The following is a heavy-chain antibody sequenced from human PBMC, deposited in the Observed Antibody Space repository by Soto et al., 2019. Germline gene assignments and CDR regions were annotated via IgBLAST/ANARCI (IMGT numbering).Heavy chain of an antibody. CDR2: ISGGGGNT. D-gene: IGHD6-19*01. CDR3: AKDRGAGGRFSGIAVAGIPS. V-gene: IGHV3-23*01. CDR1: GFTFSTYA. Sequence: EVQLLESRGGLVQPGGALRLSCAAAGFTFSTYAMSWVRQTPGKGLEWVSGISGGGGNTYYADSVTGRFTISRDNSRNTLYLQMNSLEAADTAIYYCAKDRGAGGRFSGIAVAGIPSLGQGTLVTVSS. J-gene: IGHJ5*02.